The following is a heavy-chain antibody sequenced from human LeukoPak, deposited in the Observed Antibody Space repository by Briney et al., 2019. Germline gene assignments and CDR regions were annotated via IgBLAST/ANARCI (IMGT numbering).Heavy chain of an antibody. D-gene: IGHD3-22*01. CDR1: GFTFSKYW. CDR2: IKSDGST. J-gene: IGHJ4*02. Sequence: PGGSLRLSCAASGFTFSKYWMHWVRQVPGKELVWISRIKSDGSTIYAASVKGRFTISRDNAKNTLYLRMNSLRAEDTAVYYCVRGAHYDTSGYYYWGQGTLVTVSS. V-gene: IGHV3-74*01. CDR3: VRGAHYDTSGYYY.